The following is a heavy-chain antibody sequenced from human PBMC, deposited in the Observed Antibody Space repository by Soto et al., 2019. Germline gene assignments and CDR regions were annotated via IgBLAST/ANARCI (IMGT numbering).Heavy chain of an antibody. D-gene: IGHD2-15*01. CDR2: IYYSGST. CDR3: AREYCSGGSCYLDY. J-gene: IGHJ4*02. Sequence: QVQLQESGPGLVKPSQTLSLPCTVSGGSISSGGYYWSWIRQHPGKGLEWIGYIYYSGSTYYNPSLKSRVTISVDTSKNQFSLKLSSVTAADTAVYYCAREYCSGGSCYLDYWGQGTLVTISS. V-gene: IGHV4-31*03. CDR1: GGSISSGGYY.